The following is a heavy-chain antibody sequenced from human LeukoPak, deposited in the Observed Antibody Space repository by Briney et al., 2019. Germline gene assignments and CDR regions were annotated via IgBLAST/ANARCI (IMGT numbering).Heavy chain of an antibody. CDR3: AKDKYPYSSGRLYFDY. CDR2: ISGSGGST. CDR1: GFTFSSYS. Sequence: GGSLRLSCAASGFTFSSYSMNGVRQAPGKGLEWVSPISGSGGSTYYADSVKGRFTISRDNSKNTLYLQMNSLRAEDTAVYYCAKDKYPYSSGRLYFDYWGLGTLVTVSS. J-gene: IGHJ4*02. V-gene: IGHV3-23*01. D-gene: IGHD6-19*01.